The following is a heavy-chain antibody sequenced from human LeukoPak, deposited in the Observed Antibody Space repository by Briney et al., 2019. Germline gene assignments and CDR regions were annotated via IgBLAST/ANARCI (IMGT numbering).Heavy chain of an antibody. J-gene: IGHJ5*02. V-gene: IGHV3-21*04. D-gene: IGHD6-13*01. CDR1: GFTFSTYS. CDR3: AKDLLAAAGNNWFEP. CDR2: ISTSSSYT. Sequence: PGGSLRLSCAASGFTFSTYSMNWVRQAPGKGLEWVSSISTSSSYTYYADSLKGRFTISRENSKNTVYLKMNSLRDEDSGVYYCAKDLLAAAGNNWFEPWGKGTLVTVSS.